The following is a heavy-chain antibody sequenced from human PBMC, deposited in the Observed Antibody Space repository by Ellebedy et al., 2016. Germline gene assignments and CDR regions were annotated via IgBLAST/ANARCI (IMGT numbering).Heavy chain of an antibody. CDR2: LYPSGNT. CDR3: ARDPHPSGSGYRGAFDS. CDR1: GVSISSSNSY. V-gene: IGHV4-61*02. J-gene: IGHJ4*02. D-gene: IGHD3-22*01. Sequence: SETLSLXCAVSGVSISSSNSYWTWIRQPAGKGLEYIGRLYPSGNTNYNPSLKSRVTMSVDTSKNEFSLNLSSVTAADTAVYYCARDPHPSGSGYRGAFDSWGQGTLVIVS.